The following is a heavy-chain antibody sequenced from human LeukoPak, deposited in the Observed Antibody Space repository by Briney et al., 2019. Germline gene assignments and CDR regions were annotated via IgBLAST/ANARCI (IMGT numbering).Heavy chain of an antibody. CDR1: GGSFSGYY. CDR2: INHSGST. CDR3: ARGLSTMIVVVRPPYYFDY. V-gene: IGHV4-34*01. D-gene: IGHD3-22*01. J-gene: IGHJ4*02. Sequence: PSETLSLTCAVYGGSFSGYYWSWIRQPPGKGLEWIGEINHSGSTNYNPSLKSRVTISVDTSKNQFSLKLSSVTAADTAVYYCARGLSTMIVVVRPPYYFDYWGQGTLVTVSS.